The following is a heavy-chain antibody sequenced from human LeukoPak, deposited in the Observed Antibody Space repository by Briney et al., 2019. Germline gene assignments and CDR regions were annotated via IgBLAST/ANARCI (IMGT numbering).Heavy chain of an antibody. CDR2: SNSDGSST. J-gene: IGHJ3*02. CDR1: GFTFKTYW. CDR3: ARDLKGPVNDVFDM. V-gene: IGHV3-74*01. D-gene: IGHD4-23*01. Sequence: GGSLRLSCAASGFTFKTYWMHWVRHAPGKGLVWVSHSNSDGSSTSYADSVRGRFTISRDNAKNTLYLQMNSLRAEDTAAYYCARDLKGPVNDVFDMWGQGTMVTVSS.